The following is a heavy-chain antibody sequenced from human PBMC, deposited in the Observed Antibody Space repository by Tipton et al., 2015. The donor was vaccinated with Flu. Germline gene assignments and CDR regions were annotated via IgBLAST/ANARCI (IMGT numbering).Heavy chain of an antibody. J-gene: IGHJ4*02. Sequence: TLSLTCTVSGDSLSSGDYHWTWVRQHPGKGLEWIGFIYHSGSTYYIPSLKSRVTISVDTSKNLFSLKLRSVTAADTAVYYCARGVYGGNWAYFEHWGQGTLVTVSS. CDR2: IYHSGST. D-gene: IGHD4-23*01. CDR1: GDSLSSGDYH. CDR3: ARGVYGGNWAYFEH. V-gene: IGHV4-31*03.